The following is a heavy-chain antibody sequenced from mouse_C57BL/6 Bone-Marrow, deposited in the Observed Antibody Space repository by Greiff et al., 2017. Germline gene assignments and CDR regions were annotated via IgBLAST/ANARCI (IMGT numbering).Heavy chain of an antibody. CDR1: GYTFTSYW. D-gene: IGHD2-1*01. CDR3: ARDYGNSAWFAY. Sequence: QVQLQQPGAELVMPGASVKLSCKASGYTFTSYWMHWVKQRPGQGLEWIGEIDPSDSYTNYNQKFKGKSTLTVDKSSSTAYMQLSSLTSEDSAVYYCARDYGNSAWFAYWGQGTLVTVSA. J-gene: IGHJ3*01. CDR2: IDPSDSYT. V-gene: IGHV1-69*01.